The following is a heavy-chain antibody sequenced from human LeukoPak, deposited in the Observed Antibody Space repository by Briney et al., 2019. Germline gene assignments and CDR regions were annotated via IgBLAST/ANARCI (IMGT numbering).Heavy chain of an antibody. CDR2: INHSGST. CDR3: ARRPQMTTVMN. D-gene: IGHD4-17*01. J-gene: IGHJ4*02. CDR1: GGSFSGYY. V-gene: IGHV4-34*01. Sequence: SETLSLTCAVYGGSFSGYYWSWIRQPPGKGLEWIGEINHSGSTNYNPSLKSRVTISVDTSKNQFSLKLSSVTAADTAVYYCARRPQMTTVMNWGQGTLVTVSS.